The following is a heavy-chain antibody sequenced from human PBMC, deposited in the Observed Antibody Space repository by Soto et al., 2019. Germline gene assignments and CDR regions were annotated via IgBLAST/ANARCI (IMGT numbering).Heavy chain of an antibody. CDR2: ISEGGGTT. V-gene: IGHV3-23*01. J-gene: IGHJ4*02. D-gene: IGHD3-16*01. Sequence: EVQLLESGGGLIQPGGSLRLSCAASGFAFSRSAMAWVRRAPEKGLEWVSSISEGGGTTFYAGSVEGRFTISRDNSKNTLYLQMNSVRADDTAVYYCAKGGYRHAYDWGRGTLVTVSS. CDR1: GFAFSRSA. CDR3: AKGGYRHAYD.